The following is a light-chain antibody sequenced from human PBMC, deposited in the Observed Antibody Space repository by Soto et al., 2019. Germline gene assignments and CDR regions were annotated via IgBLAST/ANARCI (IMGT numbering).Light chain of an antibody. V-gene: IGKV1-5*03. J-gene: IGKJ1*01. CDR1: QSISSW. CDR3: QQYNSYSRT. Sequence: DIQMTQSPSTPSSSVRDRVTITCRASQSISSWLAWYQQKPGKAPKLLIYKASSLESGVPSRFSGSGSGTEFTLTISSLQPDDFATYYCQQYNSYSRTFGQGTKVDIK. CDR2: KAS.